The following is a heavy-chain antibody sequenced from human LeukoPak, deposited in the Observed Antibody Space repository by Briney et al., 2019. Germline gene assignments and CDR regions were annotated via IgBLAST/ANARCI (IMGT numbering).Heavy chain of an antibody. CDR2: IRYDGSNK. CDR3: ANQRSTVTPFDY. CDR1: EFAFKNYA. D-gene: IGHD4-11*01. J-gene: IGHJ4*02. Sequence: PGGSLRLSCVASEFAFKNYAMTWVRQAPGKGLEWVAFIRYDGSNKYYADSVKGRFTISRDNSKNTLYLQMNSLRAEDTAVYYCANQRSTVTPFDYWGQGTLVTVSS. V-gene: IGHV3-30*02.